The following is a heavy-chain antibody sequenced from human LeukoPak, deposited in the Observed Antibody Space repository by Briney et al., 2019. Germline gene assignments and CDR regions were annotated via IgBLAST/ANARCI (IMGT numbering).Heavy chain of an antibody. D-gene: IGHD6-13*01. J-gene: IGHJ4*02. CDR3: ARDYRGGFIAAAAHFDY. CDR2: ISSSSSYI. Sequence: GGSLRLSCAASGFTFSSYSMNWVRQAPGKGLEWVSSISSSSSYIYYADSVKGRFTISRDNAKNSLYLQMNSLRAEDTAVYYCARDYRGGFIAAAAHFDYWGQGTLVTVSS. V-gene: IGHV3-21*01. CDR1: GFTFSSYS.